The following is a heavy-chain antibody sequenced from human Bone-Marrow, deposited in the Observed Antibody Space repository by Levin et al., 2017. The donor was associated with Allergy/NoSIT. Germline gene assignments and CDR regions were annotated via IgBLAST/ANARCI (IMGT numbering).Heavy chain of an antibody. V-gene: IGHV3-30*03. CDR1: GFNFKNYA. D-gene: IGHD5-12*01. CDR2: ISSDGLDT. Sequence: GGSLRLSCVASGFNFKNYAMHWVRLAPGRGPEWMAVISSDGLDTYYGDSVRGRFTISRDNSTNSLFLHMTSLKLEDTGVYYCARSGGRYTRSSRPFAYWGQGTQVIVSS. CDR3: ARSGGRYTRSSRPFAY. J-gene: IGHJ1*01.